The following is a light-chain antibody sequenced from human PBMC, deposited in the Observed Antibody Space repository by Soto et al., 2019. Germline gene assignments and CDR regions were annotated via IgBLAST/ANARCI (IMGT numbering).Light chain of an antibody. CDR1: SSNIGAGYD. CDR2: GNS. J-gene: IGLJ1*01. V-gene: IGLV1-40*01. CDR3: ESYDSSLSAYV. Sequence: QSVLAQPPSVSGTPGQKVTISCTGSSSNIGAGYDLHWYQQLPGTAPNLLLYGNSNRPSGVRDRFSGSKSGTSASLAITGLQAEDEADYYCESYDSSLSAYVFGTGTKVTVL.